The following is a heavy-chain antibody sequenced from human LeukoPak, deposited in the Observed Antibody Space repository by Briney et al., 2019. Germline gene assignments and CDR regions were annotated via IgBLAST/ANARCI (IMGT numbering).Heavy chain of an antibody. CDR2: ITGGANSV. J-gene: IGHJ5*02. D-gene: IGHD6-13*01. V-gene: IGHV3-23*01. Sequence: RSGGSLRLPCAASGFTFSAFAMTWVRQAPGKAPEWVSSITGGANSVFYADSVKGRFTFSRDSSKNTLYLQMNSLRAEDMAVYYCAKGAAAGKVDWFDPWGQGTLVTVSS. CDR1: GFTFSAFA. CDR3: AKGAAAGKVDWFDP.